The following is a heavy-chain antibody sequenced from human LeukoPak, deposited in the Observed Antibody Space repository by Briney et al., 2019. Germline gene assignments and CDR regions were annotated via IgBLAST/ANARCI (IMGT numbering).Heavy chain of an antibody. J-gene: IGHJ1*01. CDR3: AKDLSWWAAADH. CDR2: VGGDDRT. V-gene: IGHV3-23*01. Sequence: GGSLRLSCAASGFTLGGNAMSWVRQAPGRGLEWVSGVGGDDRTHYADSVRGRFTISRDNSMNTVSLDMNRLTVEDTAVYYCAKDLSWWAAADHWGQGALVTVAS. CDR1: GFTLGGNA. D-gene: IGHD2-15*01.